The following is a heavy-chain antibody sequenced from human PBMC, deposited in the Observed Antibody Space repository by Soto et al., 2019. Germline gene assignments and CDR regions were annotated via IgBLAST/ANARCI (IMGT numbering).Heavy chain of an antibody. D-gene: IGHD3-10*01. V-gene: IGHV4-39*01. CDR2: MYNNGIA. CDR1: GGSISSSNYY. J-gene: IGHJ5*02. Sequence: PSETLSLTCTVSGGSISSSNYYWGWIRQPPGKGLEWIGSMYNNGIAYYNPSLKSRVTISVDTSNNQFSLKLSSVTAADTAMYYCATHEAYFYGLGLDPWGQGTQVTVSS. CDR3: ATHEAYFYGLGLDP.